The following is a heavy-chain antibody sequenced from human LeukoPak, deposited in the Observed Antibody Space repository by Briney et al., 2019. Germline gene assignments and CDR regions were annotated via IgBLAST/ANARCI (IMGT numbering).Heavy chain of an antibody. CDR3: ARDRVAYGFLY. CDR1: GYTFTAYY. V-gene: IGHV1-2*02. J-gene: IGHJ4*02. CDR2: IKPKSGGT. Sequence: GASVKVSCKASGYTFTAYYMHWVRQAPGQGLEWMGWIKPKSGGTSYAQNFQGRVTMTWDTSISTAYMELSTLRSDDTAVYYCARDRVAYGFLYWGQGTLVTVSS. D-gene: IGHD3-10*01.